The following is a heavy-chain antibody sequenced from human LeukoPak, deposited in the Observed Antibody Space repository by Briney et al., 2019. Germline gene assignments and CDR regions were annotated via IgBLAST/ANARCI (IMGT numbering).Heavy chain of an antibody. J-gene: IGHJ3*02. CDR3: ARDDSSVQGYAFDI. CDR1: GFTVSSNY. V-gene: IGHV3-66*01. Sequence: PGGSLRLSCAASGFTVSSNYMSWVRQAPGKGLEWVSVIYSGGSTYYADSVKGRFTISRDNSKNTLYLQMNSLRAEDTAVYYCARDDSSVQGYAFDIWGQGTMVTVSS. CDR2: IYSGGST. D-gene: IGHD3-22*01.